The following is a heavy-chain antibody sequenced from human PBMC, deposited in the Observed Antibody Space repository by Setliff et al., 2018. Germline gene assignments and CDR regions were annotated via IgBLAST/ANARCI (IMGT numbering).Heavy chain of an antibody. Sequence: SETLSLTCTVSSGSINNYYWSWIRQAPGKGLEWVGYVYYTGTTNYSPSLKGRVIISVDASKNRLSLQLNSVTPADTAVYYCARDRSAYNYGLDVWGQGTTVTVSS. J-gene: IGHJ6*02. V-gene: IGHV4-59*01. CDR3: ARDRSAYNYGLDV. CDR2: VYYTGTT. CDR1: SGSINNYY.